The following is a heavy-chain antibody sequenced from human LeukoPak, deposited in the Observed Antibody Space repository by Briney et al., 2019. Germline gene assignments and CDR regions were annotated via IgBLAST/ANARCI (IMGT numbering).Heavy chain of an antibody. CDR2: VNPNTAAT. J-gene: IGHJ4*02. Sequence: ASVKVSCKASGYTFTGYYILWVREAPGQGLEWMGWVNPNTAATTYAQKFQGRVTMTRDASISTAYMEVSRLTSDDTAVYYCARSVGAPFYYFDYWGQGTLVTVSS. CDR3: ARSVGAPFYYFDY. D-gene: IGHD1-26*01. V-gene: IGHV1-2*02. CDR1: GYTFTGYY.